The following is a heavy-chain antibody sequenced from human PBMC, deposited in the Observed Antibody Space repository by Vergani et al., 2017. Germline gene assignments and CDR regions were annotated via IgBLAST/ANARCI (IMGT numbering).Heavy chain of an antibody. CDR3: ARDCTSGGCPDNYGMDV. CDR2: ISSDGGST. V-gene: IGHV3-23*01. CDR1: GFTFSTYA. Sequence: EVQLLESGGGLVQPGGSLRLSCAASGFTFSTYAMTWVRQAPGKGLEWVSTISSDGGSTYYADSVKGRFTISRDNTNNSLFLQLRSLRAEDAAVYYCARDCTSGGCPDNYGMDVWGQGP. D-gene: IGHD2-8*01. J-gene: IGHJ6*02.